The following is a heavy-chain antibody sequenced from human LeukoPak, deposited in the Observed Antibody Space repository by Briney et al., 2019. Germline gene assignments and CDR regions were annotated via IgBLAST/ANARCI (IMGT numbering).Heavy chain of an antibody. CDR2: ISWNSVSI. J-gene: IGHJ4*01. CDR1: GLKFDAYA. D-gene: IGHD3-10*01. CDR3: AKDASNYFGSGTGLDY. Sequence: PGGSLRLSCEVSGLKFDAYAMHWVRQVPGKGLEWISGISWNSVSIGYADSVKGRFTISRDNAKNFVYLHMNSLRPEDMGFYYCAKDASNYFGSGTGLDYWGQGTLVTVSS. V-gene: IGHV3-9*03.